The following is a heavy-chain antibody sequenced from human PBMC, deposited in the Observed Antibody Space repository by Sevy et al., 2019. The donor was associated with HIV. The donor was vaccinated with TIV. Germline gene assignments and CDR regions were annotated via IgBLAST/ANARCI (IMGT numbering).Heavy chain of an antibody. CDR2: INPNSGGT. Sequence: ASVKVSCKASGYTFTGYYMHWVRQAPGQGLEWMGRINPNSGGTNYAQKFQGRVTMTRDTSISTAYMELGRLRSDDTAVYYCARDGDSSGQYDYWGQGTLVTVSS. CDR1: GYTFTGYY. D-gene: IGHD3-22*01. V-gene: IGHV1-2*06. J-gene: IGHJ4*02. CDR3: ARDGDSSGQYDY.